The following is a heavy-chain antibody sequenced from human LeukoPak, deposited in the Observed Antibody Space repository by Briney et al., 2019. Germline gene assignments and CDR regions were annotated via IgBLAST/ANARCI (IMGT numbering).Heavy chain of an antibody. Sequence: SQTLSLTCAISGDSVSSNSAAWNWIRQSPSRGLEWLGRTYYRSKWYNDYAVSVKSRITINPDTSKNQFSLQLNSVTPEDTAVYYCARDSSSGWYRGTNWFDPWGQGTLVTVSS. CDR1: GDSVSSNSAA. CDR2: TYYRSKWYN. V-gene: IGHV6-1*01. J-gene: IGHJ5*02. CDR3: ARDSSSGWYRGTNWFDP. D-gene: IGHD6-19*01.